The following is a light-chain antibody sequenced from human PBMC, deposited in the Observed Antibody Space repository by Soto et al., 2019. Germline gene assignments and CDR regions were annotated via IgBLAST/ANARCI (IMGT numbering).Light chain of an antibody. J-gene: IGKJ5*01. CDR3: QQRNIWPPVT. CDR2: GVS. CDR1: QSVASSY. Sequence: EIVLTQSPCTLSLSPGERATVSCRASQSVASSYLAWYQQKPGQAPRVIIFGVSTRATGVPDRFSGSGSGTDFTLTISSLEPEDSAVYYCQQRNIWPPVTFGHGTRLEIK. V-gene: IGKV3D-20*02.